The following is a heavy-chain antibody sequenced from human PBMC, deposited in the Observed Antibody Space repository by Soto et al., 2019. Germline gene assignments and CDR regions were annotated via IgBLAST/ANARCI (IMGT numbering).Heavy chain of an antibody. CDR1: GFSLSTSGMG. D-gene: IGHD3-22*01. CDR3: AHSPFYDSSGYPDY. V-gene: IGHV2-5*01. CDR2: IYWNDDK. Sequence: QITLKESGPTLVKPTQTLTLTCTFSGFSLSTSGMGVGWIRQPPGKALEWLALIYWNDDKRYSPSLKSRLTNHQGTSQNQGGPKNNKNEPVDTATYYCAHSPFYDSSGYPDYWGQGTLVTVSS. J-gene: IGHJ4*02.